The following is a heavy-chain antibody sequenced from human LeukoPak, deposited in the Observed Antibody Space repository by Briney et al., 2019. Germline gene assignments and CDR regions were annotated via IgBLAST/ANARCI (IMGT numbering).Heavy chain of an antibody. CDR3: VREARGYHYTYFDY. D-gene: IGHD5-18*01. V-gene: IGHV3-13*01. J-gene: IGHJ4*02. CDR2: VSSGFHA. CDR1: GFTLGSHD. Sequence: GSPRPSCTASGFTLGSHDMHWVRQIPGQGLEWVAAVSSGFHAFFADSVQGRFTVSREDARNSLYLQMNSLRAGDTAVYYCVREARGYHYTYFDYWGQGTLVTVSS.